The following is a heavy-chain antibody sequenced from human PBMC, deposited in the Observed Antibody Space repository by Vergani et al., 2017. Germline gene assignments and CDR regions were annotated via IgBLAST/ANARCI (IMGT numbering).Heavy chain of an antibody. V-gene: IGHV4-39*01. Sequence: QLQLQESGPGLVKPSETLSLTCTVSGGSISSSNYYWGWIRQPPGKGLEWIGTIYYSGSTYYNPSLKSRVTISVDTSKNQFSLKLSSVTAADSAVYYCARHXSGHYDSSYYGLDVWGKGTTVTVSS. J-gene: IGHJ6*04. CDR2: IYYSGST. CDR1: GGSISSSNYY. CDR3: ARHXSGHYDSSYYGLDV. D-gene: IGHD3-16*01.